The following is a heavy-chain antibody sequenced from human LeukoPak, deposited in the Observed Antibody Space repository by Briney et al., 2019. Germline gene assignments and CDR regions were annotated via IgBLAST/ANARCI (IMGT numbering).Heavy chain of an antibody. CDR3: AREGSSGYSYGYIDY. D-gene: IGHD5-18*01. V-gene: IGHV3-21*01. CDR2: ISSSSSYI. J-gene: IGHJ4*02. CDR1: GFTFSSCS. Sequence: GGSLRLSCAASGFTFSSCSMNWVRQAPGKGLEWVSSISSSSSYIYYADSVKGRFTISRDNAKNSLYLQMNSLRAEDTAVYYCAREGSSGYSYGYIDYWGQGTLVTVSS.